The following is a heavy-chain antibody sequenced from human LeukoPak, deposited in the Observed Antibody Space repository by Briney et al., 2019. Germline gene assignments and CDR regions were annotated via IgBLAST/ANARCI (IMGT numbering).Heavy chain of an antibody. V-gene: IGHV3-74*01. J-gene: IGHJ4*02. CDR2: INSDGSST. D-gene: IGHD1-26*01. CDR1: GFTFSSNW. CDR3: ARVSSDTGSYYGN. Sequence: RGSLRLSCAASGFTFSSNWMHWVRQAPGKGLVWVSRINSDGSSTSYADSVKGRFTISRDNAKNTLYLQMNSLRAEDTAVYFCARVSSDTGSYYGNWGQGTPVTVSS.